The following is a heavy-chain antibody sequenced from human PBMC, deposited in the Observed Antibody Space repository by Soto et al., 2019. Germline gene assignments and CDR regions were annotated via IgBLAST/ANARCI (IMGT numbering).Heavy chain of an antibody. CDR1: GGSISSSTSY. Sequence: PSETLSLTCSVSGGSISSSTSYWCWVRQPPGKRLEWIGSLYYSSSTSTGSTYYNPSLQSRVTISVDTSKNQFSLKLTSATATDTAIYYCATPRGYSYGYFDFWGQGTLVTVSS. CDR2: LYYSSSTSTGST. D-gene: IGHD5-18*01. CDR3: ATPRGYSYGYFDF. V-gene: IGHV4-39*01. J-gene: IGHJ4*02.